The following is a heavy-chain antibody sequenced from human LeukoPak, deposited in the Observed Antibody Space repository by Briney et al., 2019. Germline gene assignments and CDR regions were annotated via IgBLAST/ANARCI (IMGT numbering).Heavy chain of an antibody. CDR3: TRTIAATILNYFDY. Sequence: PGGSLRLSCAASGFTFSSFAMSWVRQAPGKGLEWVGFIRSKAYGGTTEYAASVKGRFTISRDDSKSIAYLQMNSLKTEDTAVYYCTRTIAATILNYFDYWGQGTLVTVSS. D-gene: IGHD5-12*01. J-gene: IGHJ4*02. CDR1: GFTFSSFA. V-gene: IGHV3-49*04. CDR2: IRSKAYGGTT.